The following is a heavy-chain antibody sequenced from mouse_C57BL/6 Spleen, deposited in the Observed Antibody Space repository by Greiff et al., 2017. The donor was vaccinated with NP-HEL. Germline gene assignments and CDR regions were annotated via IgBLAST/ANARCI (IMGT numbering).Heavy chain of an antibody. D-gene: IGHD2-4*01. CDR2: IYPGSGST. CDR1: GYTFTSYW. Sequence: VQLQQPGAELVKPGASVKMSCKASGYTFTSYWITWVKQRPGQGLEWIGDIYPGSGSTNYNEKFKSKATLTVDTSSSTAYMQLSSLTSEDSAVYYCASSSVYYDYDGFAYWGQGTLVTVSA. CDR3: ASSSVYYDYDGFAY. J-gene: IGHJ3*01. V-gene: IGHV1-55*01.